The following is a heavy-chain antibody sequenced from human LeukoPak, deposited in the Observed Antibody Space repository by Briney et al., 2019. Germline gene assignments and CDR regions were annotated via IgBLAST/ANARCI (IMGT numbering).Heavy chain of an antibody. V-gene: IGHV4-30-4*08. Sequence: TTSETLSLTCTVSGGSISSGDYYWSWIRQPPGKGLEWIGYIYYSGSTYYNPSLKSRVTISVDTSKNQFSLKLSSVTAADTAVYYCARVVHYYDSSGYPGDWFDPWGQGTLVTVSS. CDR3: ARVVHYYDSSGYPGDWFDP. CDR1: GGSISSGDYY. D-gene: IGHD3-22*01. CDR2: IYYSGST. J-gene: IGHJ5*02.